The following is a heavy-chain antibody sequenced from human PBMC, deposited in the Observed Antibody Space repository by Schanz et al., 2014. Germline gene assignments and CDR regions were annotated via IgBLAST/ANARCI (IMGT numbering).Heavy chain of an antibody. D-gene: IGHD3-10*01. J-gene: IGHJ2*01. V-gene: IGHV3-23*04. CDR1: GFTFSTYA. CDR2: ISGSGVIT. Sequence: EVQLVESGGGLVQPGGSLRLSCATSGFTFSTYAMSWVRQAPGKGLEWVSGISGSGVITYYADSVKGRFTISRDNSKNTLYLQMNRLRTEDTAVYYCATVGSETYSIYWYFDLWGRGTLVTVSS. CDR3: ATVGSETYSIYWYFDL.